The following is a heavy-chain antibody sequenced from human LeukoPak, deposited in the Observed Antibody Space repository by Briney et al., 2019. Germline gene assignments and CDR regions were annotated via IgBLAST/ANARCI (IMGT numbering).Heavy chain of an antibody. V-gene: IGHV1-2*02. Sequence: VASVKVSCKASGYTFTGYYMHWVRQAPGQGLEWMEWINPNSGGTNYAQKFQGRVTMTRDTSISTAYMELSRLRSDDTAVYYCARERTLTSCYDYWGQGTLVTVSS. D-gene: IGHD2-15*01. CDR2: INPNSGGT. J-gene: IGHJ4*02. CDR1: GYTFTGYY. CDR3: ARERTLTSCYDY.